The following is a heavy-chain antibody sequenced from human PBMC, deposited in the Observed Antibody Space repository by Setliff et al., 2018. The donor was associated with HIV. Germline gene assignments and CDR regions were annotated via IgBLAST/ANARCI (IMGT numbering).Heavy chain of an antibody. D-gene: IGHD2-21*02. Sequence: GGSLRLSCATSEFTFSSYAMGWVRQAPERGLEWVSVIQSDGSRTSYSDSVRGRSTISRDNSKNTLFLQMNSLRPEDTAVYYCARLRPYNSALDYWGQGTLVTVSS. CDR1: EFTFSSYA. CDR3: ARLRPYNSALDY. V-gene: IGHV3-23*03. CDR2: IQSDGSRT. J-gene: IGHJ4*02.